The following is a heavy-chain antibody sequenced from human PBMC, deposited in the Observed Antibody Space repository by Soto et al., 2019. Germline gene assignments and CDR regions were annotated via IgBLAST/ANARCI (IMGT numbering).Heavy chain of an antibody. CDR3: ARDIWWEPGVEAFHI. D-gene: IGHD1-26*01. Sequence: QVQLVESGGGVVQPGRSLRLSCAASGFTFNFFAMHWVRQAPGKGLEWVAAVSKDGSNTYYADSVKGRFTISRDNPKNTLYLQMNSLRVEDTAVYYCARDIWWEPGVEAFHIWGQGTMVTVSP. V-gene: IGHV3-30-3*01. CDR1: GFTFNFFA. CDR2: VSKDGSNT. J-gene: IGHJ3*02.